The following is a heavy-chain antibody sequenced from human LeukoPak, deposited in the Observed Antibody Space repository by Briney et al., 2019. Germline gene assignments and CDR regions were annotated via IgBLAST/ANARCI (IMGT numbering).Heavy chain of an antibody. Sequence: SETLSLTCTVSGGSISSGGYYWSWIRQLPGKGLEWIGYIYYSGGTYYNPSLKSRVSISVATSKNRFSLRLSSVTAADTAVYYCARDRDDSWFDPWGQGTLVTVSS. J-gene: IGHJ5*02. CDR2: IYYSGGT. CDR1: GGSISSGGYY. CDR3: ARDRDDSWFDP. V-gene: IGHV4-31*03. D-gene: IGHD5-24*01.